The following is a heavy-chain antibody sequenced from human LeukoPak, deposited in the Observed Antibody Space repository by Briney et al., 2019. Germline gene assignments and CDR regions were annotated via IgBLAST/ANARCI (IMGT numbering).Heavy chain of an antibody. CDR3: AKGFVDY. V-gene: IGHV3-30*18. D-gene: IGHD2-15*01. J-gene: IGHJ4*02. CDR1: GFTFSSYG. Sequence: PGGSLRLSCAASGFTFSSYGMHWVRQAPGKGLEWVAVISYDGSNKYYADSVKGRFTISRDNSKNTLYLQMNSLGAEDTAVYYCAKGFVDYWGQGTLVTVSS. CDR2: ISYDGSNK.